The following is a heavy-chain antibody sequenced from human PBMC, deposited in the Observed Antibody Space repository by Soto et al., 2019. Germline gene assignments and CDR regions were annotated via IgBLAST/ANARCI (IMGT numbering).Heavy chain of an antibody. V-gene: IGHV4-4*07. J-gene: IGHJ4*02. Sequence: PSETLSLTCTVSGGSITNYYWAWIRQPAGKGLEWIGRIYTSGSTNYNPSLKSRVTMSVDTSKNQFSLKLSSVTAADTAVYHCARDETVLGFDYWGQGTLVTVSS. CDR3: ARDETVLGFDY. CDR1: GGSITNYY. D-gene: IGHD2-15*01. CDR2: IYTSGST.